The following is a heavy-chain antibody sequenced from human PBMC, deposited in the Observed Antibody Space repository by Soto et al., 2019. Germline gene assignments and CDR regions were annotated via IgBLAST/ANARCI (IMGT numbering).Heavy chain of an antibody. D-gene: IGHD2-8*01. J-gene: IGHJ4*01. CDR2: TYYRSEWFN. CDR3: GRDMVYAF. V-gene: IGHV6-1*01. Sequence: SQTLSLTCAISGDSVSSNSAGWNWIRQSPSRGLEWLGRTYYRSEWFNEYAVSVKSRITINPDTSRNQISLQLNSVTPEDTAITYGGRDMVYAFWGRGTQVTVSS. CDR1: GDSVSSNSAG.